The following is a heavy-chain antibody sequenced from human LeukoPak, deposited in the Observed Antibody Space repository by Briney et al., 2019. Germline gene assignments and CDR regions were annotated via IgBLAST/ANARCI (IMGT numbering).Heavy chain of an antibody. CDR1: GYTFTSYG. J-gene: IGHJ4*02. CDR2: ISAYNGNT. D-gene: IGHD3-10*01. Sequence: GASVKVSCKASGYTFTSYGISWVRQAPGQGLEWMGWISAYNGNTNYAQKLQGRVTMTTDTSTSTAYMELRSLRSDDTAVYYCASSRNYYGSGSYPDYWGQGTLVTVSS. CDR3: ASSRNYYGSGSYPDY. V-gene: IGHV1-18*01.